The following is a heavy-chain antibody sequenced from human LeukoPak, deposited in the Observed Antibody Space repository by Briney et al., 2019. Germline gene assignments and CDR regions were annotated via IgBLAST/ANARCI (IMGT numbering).Heavy chain of an antibody. D-gene: IGHD2-21*02. J-gene: IGHJ4*02. CDR2: ISSSSYI. Sequence: PGGSLRLSCAASGFTFSSYSMNWVRQAPGKGLEWVSSISSSSYIYYADSVKGRFTISRDNAKNSLYLQMNSLRAEDTAVYYCARDSIPRCGGDCYSSSWGQGTPVTVSS. V-gene: IGHV3-21*01. CDR1: GFTFSSYS. CDR3: ARDSIPRCGGDCYSSS.